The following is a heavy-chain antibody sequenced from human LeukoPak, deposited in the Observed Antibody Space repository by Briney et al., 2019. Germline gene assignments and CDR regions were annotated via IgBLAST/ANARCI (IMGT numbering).Heavy chain of an antibody. D-gene: IGHD6-13*01. CDR1: GFTFGSSA. CDR2: FSRSGPDT. J-gene: IGHJ4*02. V-gene: IGHV3-23*01. Sequence: GGSLRLSCAASGFTFGSSAMSWVRQAPGKGPKWCSTFSRSGPDTYYADSVKGRFTIFRDNSKNTLYLQMNSLRAEDTAVYYCAKGSLGSWYYFDYWGRGTLVTVSS. CDR3: AKGSLGSWYYFDY.